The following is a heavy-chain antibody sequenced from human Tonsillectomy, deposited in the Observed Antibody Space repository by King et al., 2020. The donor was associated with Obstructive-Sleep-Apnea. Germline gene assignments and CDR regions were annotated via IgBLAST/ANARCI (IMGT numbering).Heavy chain of an antibody. Sequence: QLQESGPGLVKPSETLSLTCTVSGGSISSYYWSWIRQPPGKGLEWIGYIYYSGSTNYNPSLKSRVTISVDTSKNQFSLKLSSVTAADTAVYYCARVSPDYVWGSYRHYFDYWGQGTLVTVSS. D-gene: IGHD3-16*02. J-gene: IGHJ4*02. CDR2: IYYSGST. CDR1: GGSISSYY. CDR3: ARVSPDYVWGSYRHYFDY. V-gene: IGHV4-59*01.